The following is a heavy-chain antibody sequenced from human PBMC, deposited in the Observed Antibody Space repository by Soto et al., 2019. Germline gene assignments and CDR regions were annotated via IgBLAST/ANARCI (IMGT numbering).Heavy chain of an antibody. Sequence: SETLSLTCTVSGGSISSSSYYWGWIRQPPGKGLEWIGSIYYSGSTYYNPSLKSRVTISVDTSKNQFSLKLSSVTAADTAVYYCARGIAAEGVYYYYYGMDVWGQGTTVTVSS. D-gene: IGHD6-13*01. CDR2: IYYSGST. V-gene: IGHV4-39*01. CDR3: ARGIAAEGVYYYYYGMDV. J-gene: IGHJ6*02. CDR1: GGSISSSSYY.